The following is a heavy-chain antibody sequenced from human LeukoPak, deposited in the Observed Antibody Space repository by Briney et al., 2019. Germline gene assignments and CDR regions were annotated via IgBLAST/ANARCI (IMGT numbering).Heavy chain of an antibody. D-gene: IGHD4-11*01. CDR1: GFTFRTFT. Sequence: PGGSLRLSCAASGFTFRTFTMHWVRQAPGKGLEWVSGISGSGGSTYYADSVKGRFTISRDNSKNTLYLQMNSLRAEDTAVYYCAKGLQGYSSSWFDPWGQGTLVTVSS. V-gene: IGHV3-23*01. J-gene: IGHJ5*02. CDR3: AKGLQGYSSSWFDP. CDR2: ISGSGGST.